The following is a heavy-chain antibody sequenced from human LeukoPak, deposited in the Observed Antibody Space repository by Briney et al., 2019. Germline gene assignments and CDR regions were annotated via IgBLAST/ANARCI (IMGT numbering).Heavy chain of an antibody. Sequence: PSETLSLTCTVSNDSINSGTSFWSWIRQPAGKGLEWIGRIYSSGSTNYNPSLKSRVTISVDTSKNQFPLKLGSVTAADTAVYYCARDRPVAVAGVPFYWFFDLWGRGTLVTVSS. V-gene: IGHV4-61*02. CDR1: NDSINSGTSF. CDR2: IYSSGST. D-gene: IGHD6-19*01. J-gene: IGHJ2*01. CDR3: ARDRPVAVAGVPFYWFFDL.